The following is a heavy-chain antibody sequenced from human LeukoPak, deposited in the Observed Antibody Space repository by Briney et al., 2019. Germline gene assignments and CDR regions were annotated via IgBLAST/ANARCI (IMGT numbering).Heavy chain of an antibody. Sequence: PSETLFLTCALYGGSFNGYYWSWIRQPPGRELEGIGEINHSGSTNYNPSLKSRVTISVDTSKRQFSLKLSSVTAVDTAVYYCARPVYCSSTTCSGPFDYWGQGTLVTVSS. D-gene: IGHD2-2*01. CDR3: ARPVYCSSTTCSGPFDY. J-gene: IGHJ4*02. CDR2: INHSGST. CDR1: GGSFNGYY. V-gene: IGHV4-34*01.